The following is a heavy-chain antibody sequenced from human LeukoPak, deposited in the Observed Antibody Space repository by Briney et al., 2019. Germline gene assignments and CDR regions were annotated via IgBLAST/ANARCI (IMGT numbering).Heavy chain of an antibody. CDR2: IYTSGST. D-gene: IGHD6-13*01. V-gene: IGHV4-4*07. J-gene: IGHJ4*02. CDR3: ARTNIPGYSSSWTDY. CDR1: GGSISSYY. Sequence: SETLSLTCTVSGGSISSYYWSWIRQPAGKGLEWIGRIYTSGSTNYNPSLKSRVTISVDTSKNQFSLKLSSVTAADTAVYYCARTNIPGYSSSWTDYWGQGTLVTVSS.